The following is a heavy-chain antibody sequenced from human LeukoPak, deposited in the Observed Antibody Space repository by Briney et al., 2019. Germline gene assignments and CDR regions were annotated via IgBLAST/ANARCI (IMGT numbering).Heavy chain of an antibody. J-gene: IGHJ3*02. CDR1: GGSISSGSYY. Sequence: SETLSLTCTVSGGSISSGSYYWSWIRQPAGKGLEWIGRIYTSGSTNYNPSLKSRVTMSVDTSKNQCSLKLNSVTAADTAVYYCAITQYHDTVGSSDAFDIWGQGTIITVSS. V-gene: IGHV4-61*02. CDR2: IYTSGST. D-gene: IGHD2-8*02. CDR3: AITQYHDTVGSSDAFDI.